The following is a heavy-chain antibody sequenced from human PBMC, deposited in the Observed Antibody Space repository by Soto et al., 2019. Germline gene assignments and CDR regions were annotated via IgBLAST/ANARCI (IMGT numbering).Heavy chain of an antibody. CDR3: VSKLGPYYYGLDV. CDR1: GDSITNNHW. CDR2: IYHTGIA. V-gene: IGHV4-4*02. D-gene: IGHD3-16*01. J-gene: IGHJ6*02. Sequence: SETLSLTCTVYGDSITNNHWWSWVRQRPGKGPEFIWEIYHTGIANYNPSLESRVAFSVDKSKNQFSLSLTSVTAADTAVYYCVSKLGPYYYGLDVWGQGTTVTVSS.